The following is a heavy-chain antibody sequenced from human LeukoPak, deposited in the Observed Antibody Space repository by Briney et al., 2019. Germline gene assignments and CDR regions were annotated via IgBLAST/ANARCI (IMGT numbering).Heavy chain of an antibody. D-gene: IGHD5-12*01. CDR3: TTPLYRGYSGYAVPFDY. J-gene: IGHJ4*02. V-gene: IGHV3-15*01. CDR2: IKSKTDGGTT. CDR1: GFTFSNAW. Sequence: GGSLRLSCAASGFTFSNAWVSWVRQAPGKGLEWVGRIKSKTDGGTTDYAAPVKGRFTISRDDSKNTLYLQMNSLKTEDTAVYYCTTPLYRGYSGYAVPFDYWGQGTLVTVSS.